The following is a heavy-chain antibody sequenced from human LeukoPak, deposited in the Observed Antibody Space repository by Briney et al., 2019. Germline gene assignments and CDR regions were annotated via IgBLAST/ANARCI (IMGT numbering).Heavy chain of an antibody. CDR1: GYSFTSYW. CDR3: ARPRLPGYSYGSVDY. D-gene: IGHD5-18*01. J-gene: IGHJ4*02. CDR2: IYPGDSDT. Sequence: GESLKISCKGSGYSFTSYWIGWVRQMPGKGLEWMGIIYPGDSDTRYIPSFQGQVTISADKSISTAYLQWSSLKASDTARYYCARPRLPGYSYGSVDYWGQGTLVTVSS. V-gene: IGHV5-51*01.